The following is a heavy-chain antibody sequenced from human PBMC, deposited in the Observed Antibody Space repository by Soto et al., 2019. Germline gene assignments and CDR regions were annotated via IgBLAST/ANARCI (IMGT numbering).Heavy chain of an antibody. D-gene: IGHD6-13*01. V-gene: IGHV6-1*01. J-gene: IGHJ5*02. Sequence: PSQPLSLTCVSSGHSFSTNTAACNCLRRSPSRGLEWLGRTYYRSKWYNDYAVSVKSRITINPDTSKNQFSLQLNSVTPEDTAVYYCVRTPASGTLDPWGQGTLVTV. CDR3: VRTPASGTLDP. CDR1: GHSFSTNTAA. CDR2: TYYRSKWYN.